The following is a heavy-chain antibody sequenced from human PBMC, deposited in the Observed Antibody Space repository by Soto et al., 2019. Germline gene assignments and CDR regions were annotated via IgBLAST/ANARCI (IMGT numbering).Heavy chain of an antibody. J-gene: IGHJ4*02. Sequence: QVQLQESGPGLVKPSETLSLTCTVSGGSISSYYWSWIRQPPGKGLEWIGYIYYSGSTNYNPSLKSRVTISVDTSKNQFSLKLSSVTAADTAVYYCARDGQFLEWFQGFDYWGQGTLVTVSS. CDR1: GGSISSYY. CDR2: IYYSGST. D-gene: IGHD3-3*01. CDR3: ARDGQFLEWFQGFDY. V-gene: IGHV4-59*01.